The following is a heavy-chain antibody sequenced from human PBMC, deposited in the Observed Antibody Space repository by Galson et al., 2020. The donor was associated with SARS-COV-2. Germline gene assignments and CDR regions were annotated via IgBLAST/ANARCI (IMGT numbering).Heavy chain of an antibody. D-gene: IGHD3-10*01. CDR2: IYPGDSES. CDR3: ARRGSGNYYISEFDF. CDR1: GYSFANYW. Sequence: GESLKISCKGSGYSFANYWIGWVRQMPGKGLEWMGSIYPGDSESTYSPSFHGQVTISADKSISTAYLQWSSLKASDTDMYYCARRGSGNYYISEFDFWGQGTLVTVSS. J-gene: IGHJ4*02. V-gene: IGHV5-51*01.